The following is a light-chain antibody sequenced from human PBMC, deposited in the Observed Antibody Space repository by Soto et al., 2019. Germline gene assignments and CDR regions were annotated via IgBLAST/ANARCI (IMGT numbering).Light chain of an antibody. CDR3: QSYDINLSGVV. V-gene: IGLV1-40*01. Sequence: QSVLTQPPSVSGATGKRVTISCTGSRSNIGAGYDVHWYQQLPGTAPKLLIDGNTNRPSGIPDRFSGSKSGTSASLAITGLQAEDEADYYCQSYDINLSGVVFGGGTKLTVL. CDR2: GNT. J-gene: IGLJ2*01. CDR1: RSNIGAGYD.